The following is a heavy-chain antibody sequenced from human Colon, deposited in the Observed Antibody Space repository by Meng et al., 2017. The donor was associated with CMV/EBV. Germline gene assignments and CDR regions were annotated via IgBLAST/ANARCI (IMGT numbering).Heavy chain of an antibody. D-gene: IGHD2-2*01. Sequence: ISWKDCCFQSVNPTNPLLLTCSFSGFSLNTYAVGGGWFRKPPGKATEWLALIYWDDDKRYRSSMGNRLTLTHDASKNQVVLTMTDMDPVDTATYYCAHKSLPAAFFDYWSQGTLVTVSS. CDR3: AHKSLPAAFFDY. V-gene: IGHV2-5*02. J-gene: IGHJ4*02. CDR2: IYWDDDK. CDR1: GFSLNTYAVG.